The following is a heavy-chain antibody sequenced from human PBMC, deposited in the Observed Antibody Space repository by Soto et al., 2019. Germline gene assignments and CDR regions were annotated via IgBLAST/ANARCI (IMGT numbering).Heavy chain of an antibody. CDR2: ISSSSSYI. CDR1: GFTLSSYS. J-gene: IGHJ4*02. D-gene: IGHD2-21*01. Sequence: GALRLSCAASGFTLSSYSMNWVRQAPGKGLEWVSSISSSSSYIYYADSVKGRFTISRDNAKNSLYLQMNSLRAEDTAVYYCARASSIEAEIDYWGQGTLVTVSS. CDR3: ARASSIEAEIDY. V-gene: IGHV3-21*01.